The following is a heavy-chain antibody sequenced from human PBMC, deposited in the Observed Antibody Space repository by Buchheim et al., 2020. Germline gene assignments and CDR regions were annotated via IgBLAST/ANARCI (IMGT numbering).Heavy chain of an antibody. V-gene: IGHV4-34*11. Sequence: QVQLQQWGAGLLKPSETLSLTCAVYGGSFSGYYWSWIRQPPGKGLEWIGYISYSGSTNYNPSLKSRVTISVDTSKNQFSLKLSSVTAADTAVYYCARGGDTSGYYAYWGQGTL. CDR3: ARGGDTSGYYAY. D-gene: IGHD3-22*01. J-gene: IGHJ4*02. CDR1: GGSFSGYY. CDR2: ISYSGST.